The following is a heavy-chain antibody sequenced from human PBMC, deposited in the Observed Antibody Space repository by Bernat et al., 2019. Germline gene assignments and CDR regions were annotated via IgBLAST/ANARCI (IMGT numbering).Heavy chain of an antibody. V-gene: IGHV3-48*01. CDR1: GFTFSSYA. CDR2: ISSSSSTI. Sequence: EVQLLESGGGLVQPGGSLRLSCAASGFTFSSYAMSWVRQAPGKGLEWVSYISSSSSTIYYADSVKGRFTISRDNAKNSLYLQMNSLRAEDTAVYYCARDKDYYDSGSDAFDIWGQGTMVTVSS. D-gene: IGHD3-22*01. J-gene: IGHJ3*02. CDR3: ARDKDYYDSGSDAFDI.